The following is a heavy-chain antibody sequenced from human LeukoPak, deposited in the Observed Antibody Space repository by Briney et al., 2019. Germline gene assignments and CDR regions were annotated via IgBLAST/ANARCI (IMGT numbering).Heavy chain of an antibody. CDR2: TNHGGST. Sequence: SETLSLTCAVYGGSFSSYYWSWIRQPPGKGLEWIGKTNHGGSTNYNPSLKSRVTISVDMSKNQSSLKLTSVTAADTAVYYCARLIHYDSSGYLDYWGQGSLVTVSS. CDR3: ARLIHYDSSGYLDY. D-gene: IGHD3-22*01. CDR1: GGSFSSYY. V-gene: IGHV4-34*01. J-gene: IGHJ4*02.